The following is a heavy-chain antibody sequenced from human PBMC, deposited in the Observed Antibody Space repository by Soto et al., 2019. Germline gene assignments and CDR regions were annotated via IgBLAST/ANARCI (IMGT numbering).Heavy chain of an antibody. CDR2: IKQDGSEK. CDR1: GLTFSSYW. V-gene: IGHV3-7*03. CDR3: ARDLGYSTFYYYCGMDV. D-gene: IGHD4-4*01. Sequence: GSLRLSCAASGLTFSSYWMSWVRQAPGKGLEWAANIKQDGSEKYYVDSVKGRFTISRDNAKNSLFLQMNSLRAEDTDVYYCARDLGYSTFYYYCGMDVWGQGTTVTVSS. J-gene: IGHJ6*02.